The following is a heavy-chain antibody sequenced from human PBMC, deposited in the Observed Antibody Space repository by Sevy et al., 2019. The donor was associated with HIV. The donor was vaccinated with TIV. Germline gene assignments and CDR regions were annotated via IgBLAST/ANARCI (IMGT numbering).Heavy chain of an antibody. Sequence: SETLSLTCTVHGEPFSGYYWSWIRQPPGKGLEWIGEINHSGITHYNPSLKSRVTSSVDTSKNHFSLKLSSVTAADTAVYYCVRQDLATAAPRPYWGQGSLVTVSS. D-gene: IGHD6-6*01. CDR3: VRQDLATAAPRPY. CDR1: GEPFSGYY. V-gene: IGHV4-34*01. J-gene: IGHJ4*02. CDR2: INHSGIT.